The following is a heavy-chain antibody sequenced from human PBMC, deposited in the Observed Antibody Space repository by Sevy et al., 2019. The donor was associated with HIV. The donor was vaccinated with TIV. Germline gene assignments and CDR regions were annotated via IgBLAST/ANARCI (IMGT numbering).Heavy chain of an antibody. J-gene: IGHJ4*02. D-gene: IGHD2-8*01. CDR1: GGSISSGDYY. CDR3: ARDAVVPRLPDY. Sequence: SETLSLTCTVSGGSISSGDYYWSWIRQPPGKGLEWIGYIYYSGSTYYNPSLKSRVTISVDTSKNQFSLKLSSVTAADTAVYYCARDAVVPRLPDYWGQRTLVTVSS. CDR2: IYYSGST. V-gene: IGHV4-30-4*01.